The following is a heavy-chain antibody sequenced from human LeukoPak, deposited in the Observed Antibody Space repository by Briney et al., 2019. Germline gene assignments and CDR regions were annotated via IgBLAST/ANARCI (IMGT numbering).Heavy chain of an antibody. V-gene: IGHV1-46*01. Sequence: ASVKVSCKASGYTFTSYYMHWVRQAPGQGLEWMGIINPSGGSTSYAQKFQGRVTMTRDTSTSTVYMELSSLRSEDTAVYYCARDLNPHYDFWSGYPNDYWGQGTLVTVSS. CDR3: ARDLNPHYDFWSGYPNDY. J-gene: IGHJ4*02. CDR1: GYTFTSYY. D-gene: IGHD3-3*01. CDR2: INPSGGST.